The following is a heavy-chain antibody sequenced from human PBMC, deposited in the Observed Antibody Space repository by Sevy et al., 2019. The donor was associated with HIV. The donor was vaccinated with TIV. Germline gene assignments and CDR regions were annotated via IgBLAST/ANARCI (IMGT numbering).Heavy chain of an antibody. V-gene: IGHV3-20*04. CDR3: ARDRGEQWLVPVFFDY. J-gene: IGHJ4*02. D-gene: IGHD6-19*01. CDR1: GFTFDDYG. CDR2: INWNGGST. Sequence: GGSLRLSCAASGFTFDDYGMSWVRQAPGKGLEWVSGINWNGGSTGYADSVKGRFTISRDNAKNSLYLQMNSLRAEDTAWYYCARDRGEQWLVPVFFDYWGQGTLVTVSS.